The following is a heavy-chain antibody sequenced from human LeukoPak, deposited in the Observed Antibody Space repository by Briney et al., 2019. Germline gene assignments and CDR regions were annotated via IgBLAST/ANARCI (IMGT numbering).Heavy chain of an antibody. CDR2: IYYSGST. Sequence: SEALSLTCTVSGGSISSYYWSWIRQPPGKGLEWIGYIYYSGSTNYNPSLKSRVTISVDTSKNQFSLKLSSVTAADTAVYYCARGDPYLPLGYWGQGTLVTVSS. J-gene: IGHJ4*02. CDR1: GGSISSYY. V-gene: IGHV4-59*01. CDR3: ARGDPYLPLGY.